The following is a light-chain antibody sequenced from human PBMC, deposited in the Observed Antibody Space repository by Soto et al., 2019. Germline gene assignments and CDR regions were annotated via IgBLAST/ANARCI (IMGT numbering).Light chain of an antibody. CDR3: QQYGSSLT. CDR1: QSVSSSY. CDR2: GAS. J-gene: IGKJ3*01. Sequence: EIELMGPPGTLYMSTGERATLSCRASQSVSSSYLAWYQQKPGQAPRLLIYGASSRATGIPDRFSGSGSGTDFTLTISRLEPEDFAVYYVQQYGSSLTFGPGTKVDIK. V-gene: IGKV3-20*01.